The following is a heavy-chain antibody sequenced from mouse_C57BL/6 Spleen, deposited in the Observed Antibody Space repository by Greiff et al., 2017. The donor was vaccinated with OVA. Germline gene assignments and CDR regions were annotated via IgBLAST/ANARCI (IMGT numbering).Heavy chain of an antibody. Sequence: VLLQKPGAELVKPGASVKMSCKASGYTFTSYWITWVKQRPGQGLEWIGDIYPGSGSTNYNEKFKSKATLPVDTSSSTAYMQLSSLTSEDSAVYYFAKVTTVVAKDYFDYWGQGTTLTVSS. CDR3: AKVTTVVAKDYFDY. J-gene: IGHJ2*01. V-gene: IGHV1-55*01. CDR1: GYTFTSYW. CDR2: IYPGSGST. D-gene: IGHD1-1*01.